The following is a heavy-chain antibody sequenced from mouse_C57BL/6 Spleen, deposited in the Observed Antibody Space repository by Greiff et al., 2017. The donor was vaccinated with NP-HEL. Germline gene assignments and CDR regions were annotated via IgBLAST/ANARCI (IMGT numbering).Heavy chain of an antibody. CDR3: ARKKDLYYYGSSYPDY. J-gene: IGHJ2*01. D-gene: IGHD1-1*01. V-gene: IGHV1-22*01. Sequence: EVQLQQSGPELVKPGASVKMSCKASGYTFTDYNMHWVKQSHGKSLEWIGYINPNNGGTSYNQKFKGKATLTVNTSSSTAYMELRSLTSEDSAVYYCARKKDLYYYGSSYPDYWGQGTTLTVSS. CDR1: GYTFTDYN. CDR2: INPNNGGT.